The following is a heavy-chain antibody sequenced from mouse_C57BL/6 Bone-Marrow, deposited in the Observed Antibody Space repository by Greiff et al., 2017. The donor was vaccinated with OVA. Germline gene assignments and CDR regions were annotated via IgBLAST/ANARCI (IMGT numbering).Heavy chain of an antibody. CDR2: INPSTGGT. Sequence: VQLQQSGPELVKPGASVKISCKASGYSFTGYYMNWVKQSPEKSLEWIGEINPSTGGTTYNQKFKAKATLTVDKSSSTAYMQLKSLTSEDSAVYYCARTTTFMDYWGQGTSVTVSS. D-gene: IGHD1-1*01. V-gene: IGHV1-42*01. J-gene: IGHJ4*01. CDR3: ARTTTFMDY. CDR1: GYSFTGYY.